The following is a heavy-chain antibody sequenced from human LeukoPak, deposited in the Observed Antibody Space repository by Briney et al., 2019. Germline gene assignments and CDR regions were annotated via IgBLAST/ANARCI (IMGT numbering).Heavy chain of an antibody. D-gene: IGHD3-22*01. Sequence: SGGSLRLSCAASGFTFSAHAMNWVRQAPGKGLEWLSYISSSTSTIYYADSVKGRFTISRDNAQNSLYLQMNNLRAEDTAVYYCAKDSHDSSGYYDYWGQGTLVTVSS. J-gene: IGHJ4*02. CDR2: ISSSTSTI. CDR1: GFTFSAHA. CDR3: AKDSHDSSGYYDY. V-gene: IGHV3-48*04.